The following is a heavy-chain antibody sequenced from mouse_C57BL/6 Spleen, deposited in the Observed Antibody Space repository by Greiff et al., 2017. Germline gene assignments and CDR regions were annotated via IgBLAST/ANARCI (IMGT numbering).Heavy chain of an antibody. Sequence: EVKLVESGGGLVKPGGSLKLSCAASGFTFSSYAMSWVRQTPEQRLEWVATISDGGSYTYYPDNVKGRFTISRDNAKNNLYLQMSHLKSEDTAMYYCARETRTGYFDYWGQGTTLTVSS. CDR2: ISDGGSYT. CDR3: ARETRTGYFDY. J-gene: IGHJ2*01. V-gene: IGHV5-4*01. D-gene: IGHD4-1*01. CDR1: GFTFSSYA.